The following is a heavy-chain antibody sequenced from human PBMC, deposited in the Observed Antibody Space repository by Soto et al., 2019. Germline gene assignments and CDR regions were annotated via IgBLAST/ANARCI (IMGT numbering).Heavy chain of an antibody. D-gene: IGHD2-8*01. V-gene: IGHV3-7*05. J-gene: IGHJ3*01. Sequence: GGSLRLSCAASGFIFVNYWMNWVRQAPGKGVEWVANINVDGSEKYFVDSVRGRFTISRDNAKNSVSLEMNSLRGEDGAVYYCARDIMGGTFDLWGPGTPVTVSS. CDR3: ARDIMGGTFDL. CDR2: INVDGSEK. CDR1: GFIFVNYW.